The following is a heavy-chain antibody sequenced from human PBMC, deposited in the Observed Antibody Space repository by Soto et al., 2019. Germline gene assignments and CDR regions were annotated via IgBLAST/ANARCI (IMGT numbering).Heavy chain of an antibody. CDR2: ISYDGSNK. D-gene: IGHD3-16*01. V-gene: IGHV3-30-3*01. CDR3: ARFWGSCRGGYCDY. Sequence: QVQLVESGGGVVQPGRSLRLSCAASGFTFSSYAMHWVRQAPGKGLEWVAVISYDGSNKYYADSVKGRFTISRDNSKNTLYLQMNSLRADDTAVYYCARFWGSCRGGYCDYWGQGTMVTVSS. CDR1: GFTFSSYA. J-gene: IGHJ4*02.